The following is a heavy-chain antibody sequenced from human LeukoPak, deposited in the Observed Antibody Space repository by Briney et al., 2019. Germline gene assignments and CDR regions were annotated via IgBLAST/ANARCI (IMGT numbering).Heavy chain of an antibody. CDR3: ARRISSWNVYIDK. CDR2: IYSSGTT. Sequence: SETLSLTCTVSGGSFSGYYWSWIRQTPGKRLEWIGYIYSSGTTNYNRSLQSRVIISLDTPKNQFSLRVTSVTAADTAMYFCARRISSWNVYIDKWGQGIQVTVSS. V-gene: IGHV4-59*08. J-gene: IGHJ4*02. CDR1: GGSFSGYY. D-gene: IGHD1-1*01.